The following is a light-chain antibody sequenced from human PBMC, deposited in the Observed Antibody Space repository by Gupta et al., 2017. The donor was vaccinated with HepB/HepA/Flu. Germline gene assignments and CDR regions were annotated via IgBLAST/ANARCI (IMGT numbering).Light chain of an antibody. V-gene: IGKV4-1*01. CDR1: QSVLYSSKNKNY. CDR3: QQYYSSPPT. J-gene: IGKJ1*01. CDR2: WAS. Sequence: DIVMTQSPDSLAGSLGERATINCKSSQSVLYSSKNKNYLAWLQQKPGQPPKLLIYWASTRESGVPDRFSGSGSGTDFTLTISSLQADDVAVYYCQQYYSSPPTFGQGTKVEIK.